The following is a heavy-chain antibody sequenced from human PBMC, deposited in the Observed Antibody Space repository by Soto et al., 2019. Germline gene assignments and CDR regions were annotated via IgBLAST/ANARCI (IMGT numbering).Heavy chain of an antibody. Sequence: QVQLVQSGAEVKKPGASVKVSCKASGYSFSRYDINWVRQATGQGLEWMGWMSPNGDNTGYAPKFQGRVTMTRDTSIGTAYMELSSLTSDDTAIYYCARAPLELDTSGSLELWGQGTLVTVSS. D-gene: IGHD3-22*01. J-gene: IGHJ4*02. CDR2: MSPNGDNT. CDR1: GYSFSRYD. CDR3: ARAPLELDTSGSLEL. V-gene: IGHV1-8*01.